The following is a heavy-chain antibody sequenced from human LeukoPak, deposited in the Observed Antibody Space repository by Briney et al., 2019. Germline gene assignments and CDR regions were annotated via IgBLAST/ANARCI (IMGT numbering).Heavy chain of an antibody. Sequence: GGSLRLSCAVSGFTLSNYGMSWVRQAPGKGLEWVAGISGSGGSTNYADSVKGRFTISRDNPKNTLYLQMNSLRAEDTAVYFCAKRGVVIRVILVGFHKEAYYFDSWGQGALVIVST. V-gene: IGHV3-23*01. J-gene: IGHJ4*02. CDR3: AKRGVVIRVILVGFHKEAYYFDS. CDR1: GFTLSNYG. D-gene: IGHD3-22*01. CDR2: ISGSGGST.